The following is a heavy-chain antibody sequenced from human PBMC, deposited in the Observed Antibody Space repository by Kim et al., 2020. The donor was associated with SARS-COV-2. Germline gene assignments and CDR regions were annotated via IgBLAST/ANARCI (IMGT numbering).Heavy chain of an antibody. CDR1: GFTFSSYS. CDR3: ARDWDILTGYKKTRRVFDY. Sequence: GGSLRLSCAASGFTFSSYSMNWVRQAPGKGLEWVSSISSSSSYIYYADSVKGRFTISRDNAKNSLYLQMNSLRAEDTAVYYCARDWDILTGYKKTRRVFDYWGQGTLVTVSS. CDR2: ISSSSSYI. D-gene: IGHD3-9*01. V-gene: IGHV3-21*01. J-gene: IGHJ4*02.